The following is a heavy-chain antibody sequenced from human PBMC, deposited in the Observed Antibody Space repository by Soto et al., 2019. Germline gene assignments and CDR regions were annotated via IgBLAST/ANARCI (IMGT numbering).Heavy chain of an antibody. J-gene: IGHJ6*02. Sequence: LSLTCTVSGGSISSYYWSWIRQPPGKGLEWIGYIYYSGSTNYNPSLKSRVTISVDTSKNQFSLKLSSVTAADTAVYYCARDIGYSYGPATYYYYYGMDVWGQGTTVTVSS. D-gene: IGHD5-18*01. CDR3: ARDIGYSYGPATYYYYYGMDV. CDR1: GGSISSYY. V-gene: IGHV4-59*01. CDR2: IYYSGST.